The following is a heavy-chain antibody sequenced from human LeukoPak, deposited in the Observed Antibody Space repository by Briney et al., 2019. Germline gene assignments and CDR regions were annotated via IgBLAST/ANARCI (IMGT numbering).Heavy chain of an antibody. CDR3: TTDSNYYGSGSYYYYYMDV. CDR2: IKSKTDGGTT. V-gene: IGHV3-15*01. J-gene: IGHJ6*03. CDR1: RFTFSNAW. Sequence: GGSLRLSCAASRFTFSNAWMSWVRQAPGKGLEWVGLIKSKTDGGTTDYAAPVKGRFTISRDDSKNTLYLQMNSLKTEDTAVYYCTTDSNYYGSGSYYYYYMDVWGKGTTVTVSS. D-gene: IGHD3-10*01.